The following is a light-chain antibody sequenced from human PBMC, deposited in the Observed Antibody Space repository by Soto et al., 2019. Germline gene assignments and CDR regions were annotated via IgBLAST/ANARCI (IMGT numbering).Light chain of an antibody. CDR1: QSISTY. Sequence: DIQMTQSPSSLSASVGNRVTITCRASQSISTYLNWYQKKPGKAPNLLIYDASRLQSGVPSRFSGSGSATDFNLSISSVHHEDFANYFCQQSYMDPITFGQGTQLEI. J-gene: IGKJ5*01. CDR2: DAS. CDR3: QQSYMDPIT. V-gene: IGKV1-39*01.